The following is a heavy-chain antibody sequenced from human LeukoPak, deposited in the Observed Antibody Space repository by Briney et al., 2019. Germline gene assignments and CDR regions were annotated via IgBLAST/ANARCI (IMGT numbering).Heavy chain of an antibody. CDR2: IIPIFGIA. V-gene: IGHV1-69*04. CDR1: GGTFSSYA. D-gene: IGHD2-2*01. CDR3: AREINYLGCSSTSCHAHYYYMDV. Sequence: SVKVSCKASGGTFSSYAISWVRQAPGQGLEWMGRIIPIFGIANYAQKFQGRVTITADKSTSTAYMELSSLRSEDTAVYYCAREINYLGCSSTSCHAHYYYMDVWGKGTTVTVSS. J-gene: IGHJ6*03.